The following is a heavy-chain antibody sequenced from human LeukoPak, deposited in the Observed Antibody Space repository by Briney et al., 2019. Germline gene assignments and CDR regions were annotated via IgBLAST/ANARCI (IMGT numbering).Heavy chain of an antibody. J-gene: IGHJ4*02. Sequence: GGSLRLSCAASGFTFSNYAMSWVRQAPGKGLEWVSAITGGGSGIYYADSMKSRFTISRDNSKNTLYLQINSLRAEDTAVYYCAKGGDYDVLTGYYVSDYWGQETLVTVSS. V-gene: IGHV3-23*01. D-gene: IGHD3-9*01. CDR2: ITGGGSGI. CDR1: GFTFSNYA. CDR3: AKGGDYDVLTGYYVSDY.